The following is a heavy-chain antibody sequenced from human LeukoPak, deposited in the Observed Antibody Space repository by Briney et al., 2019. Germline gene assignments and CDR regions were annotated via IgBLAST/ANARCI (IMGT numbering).Heavy chain of an antibody. J-gene: IGHJ4*02. Sequence: ASVKVSCKASGYTFTSFYMRWVRQAPGQGLEWMGIFNPSGVSTTYAQKFQGRVTMTRDTSTNTVYMELSSLRSEDTALYYCARTGYCTKTSCPFDYWGQGTLVTVSS. CDR2: FNPSGVST. CDR3: ARTGYCTKTSCPFDY. CDR1: GYTFTSFY. V-gene: IGHV1-46*01. D-gene: IGHD2-2*01.